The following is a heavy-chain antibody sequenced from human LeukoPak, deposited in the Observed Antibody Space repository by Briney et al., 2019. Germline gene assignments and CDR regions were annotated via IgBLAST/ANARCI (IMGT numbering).Heavy chain of an antibody. D-gene: IGHD3-22*01. CDR2: IWYDGSNK. CDR1: GFTFSSYG. CDR3: ARDYYYDSSGYWEKHCYYYYGMDV. V-gene: IGHV3-33*01. Sequence: GGSLRLSCAASGFTFSSYGMHWVRQAPGKGLEWVAVIWYDGSNKYYADSVKGRFTISRDNSKNTLYLQMNSLRAEDTAAYYCARDYYYDSSGYWEKHCYYYYGMDVWGQGTTVTVSS. J-gene: IGHJ6*02.